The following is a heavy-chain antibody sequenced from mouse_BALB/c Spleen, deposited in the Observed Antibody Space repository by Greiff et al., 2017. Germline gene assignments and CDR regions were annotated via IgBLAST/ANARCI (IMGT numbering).Heavy chain of an antibody. D-gene: IGHD1-2*01. J-gene: IGHJ4*01. CDR1: GFTFSSYA. CDR2: ISSGGST. Sequence: EVKLQESGGGLVKPGGSLKLSCAASGFTFSSYAMSWVRQTPEKRLEWVASISSGGSTYYPDSVKGRFTISRDNARNILYLQMSSLRSEDTAMYYCARGGYGYDYAMDYWGQGTSVTVSS. V-gene: IGHV5-6-5*01. CDR3: ARGGYGYDYAMDY.